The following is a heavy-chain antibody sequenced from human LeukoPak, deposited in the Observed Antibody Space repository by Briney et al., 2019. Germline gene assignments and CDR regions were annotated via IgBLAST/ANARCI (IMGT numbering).Heavy chain of an antibody. J-gene: IGHJ4*02. Sequence: GESLKISCKGSGYSFTNYWIGWVRQMPGKGLEWMGIIYPGDSDTRYSPSFQGQVTFSGDKSISTAYLQWSSLKASDTAMYYCARRLPYPSSGSGGFDYWGQGTLVTASS. D-gene: IGHD6-13*01. CDR2: IYPGDSDT. CDR1: GYSFTNYW. CDR3: ARRLPYPSSGSGGFDY. V-gene: IGHV5-51*01.